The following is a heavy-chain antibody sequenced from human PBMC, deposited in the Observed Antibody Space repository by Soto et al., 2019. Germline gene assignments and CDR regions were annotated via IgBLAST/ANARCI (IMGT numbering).Heavy chain of an antibody. J-gene: IGHJ6*02. CDR3: AREGSADYGSYGVDV. D-gene: IGHD4-17*01. Sequence: ASVKVSCKASGYTFSDYYIHWVRQAPGQGLEWMGWIDPRNGGTKYAQKFQDRFSMTTDTSTSTASMELRRLRPDDTAVFFCAREGSADYGSYGVDVWGQGTTVTVSS. V-gene: IGHV1-2*02. CDR2: IDPRNGGT. CDR1: GYTFSDYY.